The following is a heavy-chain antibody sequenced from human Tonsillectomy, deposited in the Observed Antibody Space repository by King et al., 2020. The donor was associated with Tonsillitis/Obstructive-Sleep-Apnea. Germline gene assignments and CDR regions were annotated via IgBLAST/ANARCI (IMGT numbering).Heavy chain of an antibody. CDR1: GGSISSYY. D-gene: IGHD3-3*01. CDR3: ARVYYDYQPYYFDY. J-gene: IGHJ4*02. CDR2: IYYSGST. Sequence: VQLQESGPGLVKPSETLSLTCTVSGGSISSYYWSWIRQPPGKGLEWIGYIYYSGSTNYNPSLKSRVTISVDTSKNQFSLKLSSVTAADTAVYYCARVYYDYQPYYFDYWGQGTLVTVSS. V-gene: IGHV4-59*08.